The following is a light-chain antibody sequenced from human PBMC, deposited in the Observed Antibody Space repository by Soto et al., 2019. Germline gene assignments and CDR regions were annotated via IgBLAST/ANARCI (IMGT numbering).Light chain of an antibody. CDR2: GAS. CDR3: QQYGSSPPYT. Sequence: ESVLTQSPGTLSLSPGERATLSCRASERVSSSTDLAWYQQKPGKAPRLLIYGASSRATGIPDRFSGSGSGTAFPLTISRLEPADFAVYYCQQYGSSPPYTFGQGTKLAIK. V-gene: IGKV3-20*01. CDR1: ERVSSSTD. J-gene: IGKJ2*01.